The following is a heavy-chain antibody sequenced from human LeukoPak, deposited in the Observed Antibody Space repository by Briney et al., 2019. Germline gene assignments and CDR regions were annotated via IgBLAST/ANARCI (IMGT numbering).Heavy chain of an antibody. CDR1: GFTVSSNY. Sequence: GGSLRLSCAASGFTVSSNYMSWVRQAPGKGLVWVSRMNDDGSSTSYADSLKGRFTISRDNAKNTLYLHMSNLRAEDTAVYYCAREGYGPDYYMDVWGKGTTVTISS. D-gene: IGHD5-18*01. V-gene: IGHV3-74*01. CDR2: MNDDGSST. CDR3: AREGYGPDYYMDV. J-gene: IGHJ6*03.